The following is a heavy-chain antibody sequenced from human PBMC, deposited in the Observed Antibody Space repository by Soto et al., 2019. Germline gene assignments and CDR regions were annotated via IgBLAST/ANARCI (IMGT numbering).Heavy chain of an antibody. D-gene: IGHD2-15*01. J-gene: IGHJ6*02. Sequence: QVQLVQSGAEVKKPGSSVKVSCKASGGTFSSYAISWVRQAPGQGLEWMGGIIPIFGTANYAQKFQGRVTITADESKSTAYMELSSLRSEDTAVYYCARTYCSGGSCLYYYYYGMDVWGQGTTVTVSS. V-gene: IGHV1-69*01. CDR2: IIPIFGTA. CDR3: ARTYCSGGSCLYYYYYGMDV. CDR1: GGTFSSYA.